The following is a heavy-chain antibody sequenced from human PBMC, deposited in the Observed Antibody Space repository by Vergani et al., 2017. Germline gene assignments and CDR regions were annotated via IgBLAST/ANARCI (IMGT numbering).Heavy chain of an antibody. CDR3: ARVLSGGSYSSRIRPLGY. CDR2: INPNSGGT. J-gene: IGHJ4*02. V-gene: IGHV1-2*02. D-gene: IGHD6-13*01. Sequence: QVQLVQSGAEVKKPGASVKVSCKASGYTFTGYYMHWVRQAPGQGLEWMGWINPNSGGTNYAQKFQGRVTMTRDTSISTAYMELSRLRSDDTAVYYCARVLSGGSYSSRIRPLGYWGQGTLVTVSS. CDR1: GYTFTGYY.